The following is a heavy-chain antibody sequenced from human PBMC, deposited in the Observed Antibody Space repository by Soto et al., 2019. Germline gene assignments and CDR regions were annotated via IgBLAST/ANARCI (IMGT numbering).Heavy chain of an antibody. V-gene: IGHV4-39*01. D-gene: IGHD3-3*01. CDR3: ARQDYDFWYYYYGMDV. CDR2: IYYSGST. CDR1: GGSISSSSYY. J-gene: IGHJ6*02. Sequence: SETLSLTCTASGGSISSSSYYRGWIRQPPGKGLEWIGSIYYSGSTYYNPSLKSRVTISVDTSKNQFSLKLSSVTAADTAVYYCARQDYDFWYYYYGMDVWGQGTTGKVS.